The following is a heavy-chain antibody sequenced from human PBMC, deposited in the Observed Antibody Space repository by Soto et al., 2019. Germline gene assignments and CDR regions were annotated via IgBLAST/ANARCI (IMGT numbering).Heavy chain of an antibody. Sequence: PGGPQRLSYAASGFNFSSYATSRIRQDTGKGLEWVSAISGSGGSTYYADSVKGRFTISRDNSKNTLYLQMNSLRAEDTAVYYCAKGGSYGLLYYFDYWGQGTLVTGS. CDR2: ISGSGGST. CDR3: AKGGSYGLLYYFDY. V-gene: IGHV3-23*01. D-gene: IGHD5-18*01. J-gene: IGHJ4*02. CDR1: GFNFSSYA.